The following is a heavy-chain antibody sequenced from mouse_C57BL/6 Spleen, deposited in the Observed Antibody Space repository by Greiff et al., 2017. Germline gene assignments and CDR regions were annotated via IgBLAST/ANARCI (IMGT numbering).Heavy chain of an antibody. J-gene: IGHJ2*01. CDR3: AAYYSNYGGD. Sequence: VQLQQPGAELVRPGSSVKLSCKASGYTFTSYWLAWVKQRPGQGLEWIGNIYPSASATHYNHKFTAKATLTVDKSSSTAYMPHSSVTSEGSAVYYVAAYYSNYGGDWGQGTTVTVAS. CDR1: GYTFTSYW. V-gene: IGHV1-61*01. D-gene: IGHD2-5*01. CDR2: IYPSASAT.